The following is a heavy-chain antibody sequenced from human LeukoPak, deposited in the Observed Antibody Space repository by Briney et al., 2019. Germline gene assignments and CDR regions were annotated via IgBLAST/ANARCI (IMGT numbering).Heavy chain of an antibody. CDR1: GGSISSYY. CDR2: IYYSGST. V-gene: IGHV4-59*01. J-gene: IGHJ6*03. D-gene: IGHD2-15*01. Sequence: SETLSLTCTVSGGSISSYYWSWIRQPPGKGLERIGYIYYSGSTNYNPSLKSRVTISVDTSENQFSLKLSSVTAADTAVYYCARGGGSYYYYYYMDVWGKGTTVTVSS. CDR3: ARGGGSYYYYYYMDV.